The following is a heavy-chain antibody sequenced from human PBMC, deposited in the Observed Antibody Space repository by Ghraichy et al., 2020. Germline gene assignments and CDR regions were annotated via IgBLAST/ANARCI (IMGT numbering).Heavy chain of an antibody. V-gene: IGHV3-23*01. D-gene: IGHD4-17*01. CDR2: ISGSGTST. CDR1: GFTFNSYA. Sequence: GGSLRLSCAASGFTFNSYAMNWVRQAPGKGLEWVSGISGSGTSTYYADSVKGRFTISRDNSKTTLYLQMNSLRAEDTAVYYCAKGTGYGDFPYYFDYWGQGTLVTVSS. J-gene: IGHJ4*02. CDR3: AKGTGYGDFPYYFDY.